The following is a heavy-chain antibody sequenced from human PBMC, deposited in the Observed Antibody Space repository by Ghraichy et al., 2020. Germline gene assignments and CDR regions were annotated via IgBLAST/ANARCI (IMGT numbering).Heavy chain of an antibody. CDR1: GGSISSYY. CDR3: ARWYYQLPYRWFDP. D-gene: IGHD2-2*01. CDR2: IYYSGST. Sequence: SETLSLTCTVSGGSISSYYWNWIRQPPGKGLEWIGYIYYSGSTNYNPSLKSRVTISVDMSKNQFSLKLSSVTAADTAVYYCARWYYQLPYRWFDPWGQGTLVTVSS. J-gene: IGHJ5*02. V-gene: IGHV4-59*01.